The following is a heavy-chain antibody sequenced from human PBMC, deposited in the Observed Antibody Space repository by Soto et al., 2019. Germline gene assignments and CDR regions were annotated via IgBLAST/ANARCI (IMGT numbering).Heavy chain of an antibody. CDR3: ARGRRWLQLTPYYFDY. CDR1: GFTFSSYS. J-gene: IGHJ4*02. V-gene: IGHV3-48*02. Sequence: GGSLRLSCAASGFTFSSYSMNWVRQAPGKGLEWVSYISSSSSTIYYADSVKGRFTISRDNAKNSLYLQMNSLRDEDTAVYYCARGRRWLQLTPYYFDYWGQGTLVTVSS. D-gene: IGHD5-12*01. CDR2: ISSSSSTI.